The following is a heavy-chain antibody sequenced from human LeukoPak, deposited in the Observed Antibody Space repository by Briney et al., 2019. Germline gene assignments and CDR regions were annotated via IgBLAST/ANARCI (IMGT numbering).Heavy chain of an antibody. Sequence: ASVKVSCKASGYTFTGYYIHWVRQAPGQGLEWMGRINPNSGGTNYAQKFQGRVTMTRDTSISTAYMELSRLRSDDTAVYYCARDRHSSSLNYYYYYGMDVWGQGTTVTVSS. CDR2: INPNSGGT. CDR3: ARDRHSSSLNYYYYYGMDV. J-gene: IGHJ6*02. V-gene: IGHV1-2*06. D-gene: IGHD6-13*01. CDR1: GYTFTGYY.